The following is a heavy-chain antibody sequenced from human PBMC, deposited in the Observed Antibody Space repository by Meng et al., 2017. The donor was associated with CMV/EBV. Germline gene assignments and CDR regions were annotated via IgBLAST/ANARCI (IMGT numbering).Heavy chain of an antibody. CDR3: ARGGDCSSTSCYMEKWFFPLQQVYGMDV. V-gene: IGHV5-51*01. D-gene: IGHD2-2*02. Sequence: KVSCKGSGYSFTSYWIGWVRQMPGKGLEWMGIIYPGDSDTRYSPSFQGQVTISADKSISTAYLQWSSLRSEDTAVYYCARGGDCSSTSCYMEKWFFPLQQVYGMDVWGQGTTVTVSS. CDR1: GYSFTSYW. CDR2: IYPGDSDT. J-gene: IGHJ6*02.